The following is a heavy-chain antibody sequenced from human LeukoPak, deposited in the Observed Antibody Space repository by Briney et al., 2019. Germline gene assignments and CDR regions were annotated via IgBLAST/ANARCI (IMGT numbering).Heavy chain of an antibody. D-gene: IGHD2-21*01. CDR3: TTYRLFPEEY. CDR1: GFTFSNAW. V-gene: IGHV3-15*01. Sequence: GGSLRLSCAASGFTFSNAWMSWVRQAPGRGLEWVGRIKSKPDAGTTDYAAPVKRRFTISRDDSKNTLYLQMNSLKTEDTAVYYCTTYRLFPEEYWGQGTLVTVSS. CDR2: IKSKPDAGTT. J-gene: IGHJ4*02.